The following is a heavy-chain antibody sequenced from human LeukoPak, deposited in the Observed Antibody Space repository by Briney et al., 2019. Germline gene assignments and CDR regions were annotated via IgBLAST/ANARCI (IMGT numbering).Heavy chain of an antibody. V-gene: IGHV3-23*01. Sequence: GGSLRPSCEVSEFLFSIYAMAWVRQAPGQGLEWVSAIDASGSDTYYTDSVKGRFTISRDNSKNTVYLQMNSLRSDDTAVYYCASSVDMWYGDWGQGTLVTVSS. D-gene: IGHD3-10*01. CDR2: IDASGSDT. J-gene: IGHJ4*02. CDR3: ASSVDMWYGD. CDR1: EFLFSIYA.